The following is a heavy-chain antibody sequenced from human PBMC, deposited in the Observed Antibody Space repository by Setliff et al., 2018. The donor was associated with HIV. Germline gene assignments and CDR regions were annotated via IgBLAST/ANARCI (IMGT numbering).Heavy chain of an antibody. Sequence: SETLSLTCTVSGGYSISNTDYWGWIRQSPGKGLEWIGNIHFSGTTYYNPSLKSRVTMFVATSKQQFFLRLASVTAADTALYYCARPSLGIGGGSIFDLWGQGLLVTVSS. CDR1: GGYSISNTDY. V-gene: IGHV4-39*01. D-gene: IGHD3-3*01. CDR2: IHFSGTT. J-gene: IGHJ4*02. CDR3: ARPSLGIGGGSIFDL.